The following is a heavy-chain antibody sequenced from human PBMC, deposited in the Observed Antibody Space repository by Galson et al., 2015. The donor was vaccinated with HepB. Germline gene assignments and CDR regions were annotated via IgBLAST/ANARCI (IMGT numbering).Heavy chain of an antibody. CDR1: GFTFSSYS. J-gene: IGHJ5*02. Sequence: SLRLSCAASGFTFSSYSMNWVRQAPGKGLEWVSYISSSSSTIYYADSVKGRFTISRDNAKNSLYLQMNSLRDEDTAVYYCARDNGYSSSWSPHSWFDPWGQGTLVTVSS. CDR3: ARDNGYSSSWSPHSWFDP. V-gene: IGHV3-48*02. D-gene: IGHD6-13*01. CDR2: ISSSSSTI.